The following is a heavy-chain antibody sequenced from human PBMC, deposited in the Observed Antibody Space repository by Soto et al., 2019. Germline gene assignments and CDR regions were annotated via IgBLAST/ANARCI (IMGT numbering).Heavy chain of an antibody. V-gene: IGHV1-3*01. D-gene: IGHD3-9*01. Sequence: RPSVKVSCKASGYTFTSYAMHWVRQAPGQRLEWLGWINAGNGNTKYSQKFQGRVTITRDTSASTAYMELSSLRSEDTAVYYCARTYDILTGYYTLDYWGQGTLVTVSS. CDR1: GYTFTSYA. J-gene: IGHJ4*02. CDR3: ARTYDILTGYYTLDY. CDR2: INAGNGNT.